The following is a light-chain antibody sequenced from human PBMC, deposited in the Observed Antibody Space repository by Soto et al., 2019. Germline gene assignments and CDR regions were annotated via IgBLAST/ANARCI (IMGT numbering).Light chain of an antibody. CDR1: QGISNY. J-gene: IGKJ4*01. CDR2: TAS. CDR3: QNYNSAPQLT. V-gene: IGKV1-27*01. Sequence: DIQMTQSPSSLSASVGDRVTIACRASQGISNYSAWYQQKPGKVPKLLICTASTLQPGVPSRFSGSGSGTDFTLTISSLQPEDVATYYCQNYNSAPQLTFGGGTKVEI.